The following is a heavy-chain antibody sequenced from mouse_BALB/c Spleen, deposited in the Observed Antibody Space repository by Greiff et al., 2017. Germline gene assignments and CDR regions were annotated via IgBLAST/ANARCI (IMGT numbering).Heavy chain of an antibody. CDR1: GYTFTSYW. CDR3: ARSNGNFYAMDY. J-gene: IGHJ4*01. Sequence: VQLQQSGAELAKPGASVKMSCKASGYTFTSYWMHWVKQRPGQGLEWIGYINPSTGYTEYNQKFKDKATLTADKSSSTAYMQLSSLTSEDSAVYYCARSNGNFYAMDYWGQGTSVTVSS. V-gene: IGHV1-7*01. CDR2: INPSTGYT. D-gene: IGHD2-1*01.